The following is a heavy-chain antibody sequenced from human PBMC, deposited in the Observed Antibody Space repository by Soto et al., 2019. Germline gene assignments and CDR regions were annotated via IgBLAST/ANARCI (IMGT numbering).Heavy chain of an antibody. D-gene: IGHD6-6*01. J-gene: IGHJ6*03. Sequence: GGSLRLSCAASGFTFSSYWMHWVRQAPGKGLVWVSRINSDGSSTSYADSVKGRFTISRDNAKNTLYLQMNSLRAEDTAVYYCARDSARTSYYYYMDVWGKGTTVTVSS. V-gene: IGHV3-74*01. CDR1: GFTFSSYW. CDR3: ARDSARTSYYYYMDV. CDR2: INSDGSST.